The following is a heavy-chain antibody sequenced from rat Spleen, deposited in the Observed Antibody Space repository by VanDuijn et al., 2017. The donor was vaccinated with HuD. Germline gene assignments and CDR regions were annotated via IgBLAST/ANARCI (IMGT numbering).Heavy chain of an antibody. Sequence: EVQLVESGGGLVQPGRSLKVSCAASGFTFSDYGMAWVRQAPKKGLEWVATISTSGSRTYYPDSVKGRFTISRDNAKSSLYLQMNSLKSEDTATYYCARLGDTYYGYNPLDAWGQGASVTVSS. D-gene: IGHD1-9*01. CDR1: GFTFSDYG. J-gene: IGHJ4*01. CDR2: ISTSGSRT. V-gene: IGHV5-7*01. CDR3: ARLGDTYYGYNPLDA.